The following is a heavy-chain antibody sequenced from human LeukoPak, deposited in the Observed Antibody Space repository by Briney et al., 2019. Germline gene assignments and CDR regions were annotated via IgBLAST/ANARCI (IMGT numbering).Heavy chain of an antibody. J-gene: IGHJ4*02. D-gene: IGHD3-22*01. CDR1: GGTFSSYA. CDR2: IIPIFGTA. CDR3: ARDSSGYPIGYFDY. Sequence: ASVKVSCKASGGTFSSYAISWVRQAPGQGREWMGGIIPIFGTANYAQKFQGRVTITTDESTSTAYMELSSLRSEDTAVYYCARDSSGYPIGYFDYWGQGTLVTVSS. V-gene: IGHV1-69*05.